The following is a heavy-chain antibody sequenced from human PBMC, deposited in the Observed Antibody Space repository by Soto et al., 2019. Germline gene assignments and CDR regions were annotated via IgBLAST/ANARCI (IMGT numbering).Heavy chain of an antibody. CDR1: GGSLNSYY. Sequence: QVQLQESGPGLVKPSETLSLTCTVSGGSLNSYYWTWIRQPAGKGLEWIGRIFTSGSTNYNPSLKSRVTMSVDTSKNQSSLKLSSVTAADTAVYYCAAYKSSLGTFGIWGQGTLVPVSS. J-gene: IGHJ3*02. CDR3: AAYKSSLGTFGI. CDR2: IFTSGST. D-gene: IGHD6-13*01. V-gene: IGHV4-4*07.